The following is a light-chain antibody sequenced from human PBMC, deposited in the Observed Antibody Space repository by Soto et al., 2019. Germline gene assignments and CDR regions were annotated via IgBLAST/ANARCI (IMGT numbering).Light chain of an antibody. J-gene: IGKJ2*01. CDR1: QDTRKD. Sequence: AIQMTQSPSSLSASVGDRVTITCRASQDTRKDLAWYQQKPGKAPQILIYGASTLQTGVASRFSGSGSATDFTLTISSLQPEDSEAYYCLQDYNYPFTFGQGTKVDI. CDR3: LQDYNYPFT. V-gene: IGKV1-6*01. CDR2: GAS.